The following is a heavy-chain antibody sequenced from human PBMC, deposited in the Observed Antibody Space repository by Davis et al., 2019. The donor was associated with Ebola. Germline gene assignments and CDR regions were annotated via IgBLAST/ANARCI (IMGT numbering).Heavy chain of an antibody. D-gene: IGHD2-2*01. CDR3: ARGGLVPAALYL. Sequence: PGGSLRLSCTVSGASMTSYYWSWIRQPPGKGLEWLGYIAYTGNTIYNPSLKSRVTISGDTSKKQFSLRLNSVTAADTAVYYCARGGLVPAALYLWGQGTMVTVSS. CDR1: GASMTSYY. V-gene: IGHV4-59*01. CDR2: IAYTGNT. J-gene: IGHJ3*01.